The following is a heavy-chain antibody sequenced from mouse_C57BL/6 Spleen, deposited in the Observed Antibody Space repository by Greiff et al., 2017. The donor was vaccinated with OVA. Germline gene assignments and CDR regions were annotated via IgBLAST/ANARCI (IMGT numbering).Heavy chain of an antibody. J-gene: IGHJ2*01. V-gene: IGHV12-3*01. D-gene: IGHD1-1*01. CDR1: GFPITSGYY. Sequence: QVQLQQSGPGLVKPSQSLFLTCSITGFPITSGYYWIWIRQSPGKPLEWMGYITHSGETFYNPSLQSPISITRETSKNQFFLQLNSVTTEDTAMYYCAGDKLHYYGSPLRPFDYWGQGTTLTVSS. CDR2: ITHSGET. CDR3: AGDKLHYYGSPLRPFDY.